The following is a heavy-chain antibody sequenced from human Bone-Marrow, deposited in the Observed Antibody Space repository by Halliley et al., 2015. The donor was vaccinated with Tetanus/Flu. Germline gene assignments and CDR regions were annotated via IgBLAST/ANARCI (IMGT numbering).Heavy chain of an antibody. V-gene: IGHV4-4*02. CDR3: ARVHGYFDY. Sequence: GLVKPSGTLSLTCAISGDSISSDNWWNWVRQPPGKGLEWIGEIYRSGSTNYNPSLKSRVAISLDKSTNQFSLKLSSVTAADTAVYYCARVHGYFDYWGQGSLVTVSP. CDR2: IYRSGST. J-gene: IGHJ4*02. CDR1: GDSISSDNW.